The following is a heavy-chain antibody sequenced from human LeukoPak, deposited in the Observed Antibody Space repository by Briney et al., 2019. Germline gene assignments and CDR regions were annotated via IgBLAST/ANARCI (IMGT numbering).Heavy chain of an antibody. CDR2: ISAYNGNT. V-gene: IGHV1-18*01. Sequence: ASVKVSCKASGYTFTSYGISWVRQAPGQGLEWMGWISAYNGNTHYAQKFQGRVNMTRDTSISTAYMELSRLRSDDTAVYYCAREFYSSSGNWFDPWGQGTLVTVSS. CDR3: AREFYSSSGNWFDP. D-gene: IGHD6-6*01. J-gene: IGHJ5*02. CDR1: GYTFTSYG.